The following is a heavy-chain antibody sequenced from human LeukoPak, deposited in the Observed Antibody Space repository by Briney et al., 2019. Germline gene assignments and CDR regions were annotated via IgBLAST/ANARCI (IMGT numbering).Heavy chain of an antibody. J-gene: IGHJ4*02. CDR1: GGSISSNY. D-gene: IGHD5-24*01. CDR2: IYYPGST. Sequence: ETLSLTCTVSGGSISSNYWSWVRQPPGKGLEWIGYIYYPGSTNYNPSLKSRVTISLDTSNKQFSLKLSSVTAADTAVYYCSRVRRDGYNPLDYWGQGTLVTVSS. V-gene: IGHV4-59*08. CDR3: SRVRRDGYNPLDY.